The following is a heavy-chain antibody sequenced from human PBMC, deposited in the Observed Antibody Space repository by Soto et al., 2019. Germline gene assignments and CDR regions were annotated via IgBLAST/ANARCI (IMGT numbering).Heavy chain of an antibody. CDR1: GGTFSSYA. Sequence: QVQLVQSGAEVKKPGSSVKVSCKASGGTFSSYAISWVRQAPGQGLEWMGGIIPIFGTANYAQKFQGRVTITADKSTSTAYRELSRLRSEDTAVYYCARDRPYSGSEGPGVDYWGQGTLVTVSS. CDR2: IIPIFGTA. D-gene: IGHD1-26*01. CDR3: ARDRPYSGSEGPGVDY. J-gene: IGHJ4*02. V-gene: IGHV1-69*06.